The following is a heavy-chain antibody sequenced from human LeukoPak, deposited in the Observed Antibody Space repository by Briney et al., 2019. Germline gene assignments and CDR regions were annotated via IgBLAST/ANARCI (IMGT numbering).Heavy chain of an antibody. Sequence: AGGSLRLSCAASGFTFNTYGMSWVRQSPGKGLEWVSVISGSGGSTYYADSVKGRFTISRDNSKNTLYLQMNSLRSEDTAVYFCARYGHSPFFDYWGQGTLVIVSS. V-gene: IGHV3-23*01. D-gene: IGHD4-17*01. CDR3: ARYGHSPFFDY. CDR2: ISGSGGST. J-gene: IGHJ4*02. CDR1: GFTFNTYG.